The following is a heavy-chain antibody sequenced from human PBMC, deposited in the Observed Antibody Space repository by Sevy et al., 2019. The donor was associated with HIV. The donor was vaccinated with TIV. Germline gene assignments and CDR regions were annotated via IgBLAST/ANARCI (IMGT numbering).Heavy chain of an antibody. J-gene: IGHJ4*02. Sequence: ASVKVSCKTSGYTFTNYRIFWVRQAPGQGPESMGWISPHNGDTRYAQKVQGRVTLITDTSTTTAYMELRSLTSDDSALYYCARAYCSGGRCYSLAYWGQGTLVTVSS. V-gene: IGHV1-18*01. CDR2: ISPHNGDT. CDR1: GYTFTNYR. CDR3: ARAYCSGGRCYSLAY. D-gene: IGHD2-15*01.